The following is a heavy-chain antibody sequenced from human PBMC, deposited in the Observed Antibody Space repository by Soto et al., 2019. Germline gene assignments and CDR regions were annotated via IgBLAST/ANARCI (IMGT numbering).Heavy chain of an antibody. J-gene: IGHJ1*01. D-gene: IGHD6-13*01. Sequence: EVQLVESGGGLVQPGGSLRLSCAASGFTVSSNYMSWVRQAPGKGLEWVSVIYSGGSTYYADSVKGRFTISRDNSKNTLYLQMNSLRAEDTAVYYCARDSSSWYFYFQHWGQGTLVTVSS. CDR1: GFTVSSNY. CDR3: ARDSSSWYFYFQH. V-gene: IGHV3-66*01. CDR2: IYSGGST.